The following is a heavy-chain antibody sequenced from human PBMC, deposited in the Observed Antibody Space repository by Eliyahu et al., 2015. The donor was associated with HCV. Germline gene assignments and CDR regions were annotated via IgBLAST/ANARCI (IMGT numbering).Heavy chain of an antibody. V-gene: IGHV3-33*01. CDR3: AREVPLWSLGWFDP. D-gene: IGHD3-3*01. CDR2: XWYDGSNK. Sequence: QVQLVESGGGVVQPGRSLRXSCAASGFTFXSYGMHWVRQXPGKGLEWVAVXWYDGSNKYYADSVKGRFTISRDNSKNTLYLQMNSLRAEDTAVYYCAREVPLWSLGWFDPWGQGTLVTVSS. CDR1: GFTFXSYG. J-gene: IGHJ5*02.